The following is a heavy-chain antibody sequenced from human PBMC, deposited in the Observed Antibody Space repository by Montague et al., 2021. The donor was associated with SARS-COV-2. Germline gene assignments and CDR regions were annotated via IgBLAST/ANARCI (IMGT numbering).Heavy chain of an antibody. CDR2: IKAGNT. Sequence: SLRLSFSASGFSVSDSYMSWVRQAPGKGPEWVSIIKAGNTYYTDSVKGRFTMSRDNSKNTLSLQMNSLRDEDTAVYYCARGLQQRSNFGYWGQGTLVTVSS. CDR1: GFSVSDSY. D-gene: IGHD6-25*01. J-gene: IGHJ4*02. CDR3: ARGLQQRSNFGY. V-gene: IGHV3-53*01.